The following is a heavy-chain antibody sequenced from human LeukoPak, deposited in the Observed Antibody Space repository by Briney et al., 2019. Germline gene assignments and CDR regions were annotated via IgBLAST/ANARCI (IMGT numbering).Heavy chain of an antibody. CDR3: AKDSSATAIGLFDY. CDR2: ISWNSGTI. V-gene: IGHV3-9*01. D-gene: IGHD2-21*02. J-gene: IGHJ4*02. CDR1: GFTFDDFA. Sequence: PGGSLRLSCAASGFTFDDFAMHWVRQAPGKGLEWVSGISWNSGTIDYADSVKGRFTLSRDNAKSSLYLQMNSLRAEDTALYYCAKDSSATAIGLFDYWGQGTLVTVSS.